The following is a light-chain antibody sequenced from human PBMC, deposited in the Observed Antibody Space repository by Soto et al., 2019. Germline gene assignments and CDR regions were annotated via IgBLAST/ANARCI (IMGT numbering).Light chain of an antibody. J-gene: IGLJ1*01. CDR1: SGQRKDA. CDR3: QTWGTGIQV. V-gene: IGLV4-69*01. Sequence: QLVLTQSPSASASLGASVKLTCTLSSGQRKDAIAWHQQQPEKGPRYLMRVNGDGSHIRGDGIPDRFSGSSSGTERYLTISSLQSEDEADYYCQTWGTGIQVFGTGTKLTVL. CDR2: VNGDGSH.